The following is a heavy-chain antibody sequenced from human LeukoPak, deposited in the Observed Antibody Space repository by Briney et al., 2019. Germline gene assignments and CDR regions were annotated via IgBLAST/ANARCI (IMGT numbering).Heavy chain of an antibody. D-gene: IGHD5-24*01. CDR3: ARQRYFDY. J-gene: IGHJ4*02. CDR1: EFTFSSYW. V-gene: IGHV3-7*01. CDR2: IKQDGSEK. Sequence: PGGSLRLSCAASEFTFSSYWMSWVRQAPGKGLEWVANIKQDGSEKYYVDSVKGRFTISRDNAKNSLYLQMNSLRAEDTAVYYCARQRYFDYWGQGTLVTVSS.